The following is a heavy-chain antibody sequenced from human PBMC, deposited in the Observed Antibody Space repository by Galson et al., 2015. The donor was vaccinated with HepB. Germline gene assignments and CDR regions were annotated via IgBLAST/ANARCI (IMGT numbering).Heavy chain of an antibody. J-gene: IGHJ3*01. CDR2: ISSDGSDK. D-gene: IGHD6-19*01. V-gene: IGHV3-30*18. CDR1: GFTFSSYD. Sequence: SLRLSCAASGFTFSSYDMHWVRQAPGKGLEWVAVISSDGSDKNYVDSVKGRFTISRDNSKNTLYLQMNSLRAEDTAVYYCAKFAYSSGYYDTVFDFWGQGTLVTVSS. CDR3: AKFAYSSGYYDTVFDF.